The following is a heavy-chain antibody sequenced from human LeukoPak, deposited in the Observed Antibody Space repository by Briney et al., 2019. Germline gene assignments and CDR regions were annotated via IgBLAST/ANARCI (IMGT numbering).Heavy chain of an antibody. CDR3: ARVNSDYGDYFFDY. CDR1: GGSISSGGYY. D-gene: IGHD4-17*01. V-gene: IGHV4-31*03. J-gene: IGHJ4*02. CDR2: IYYSGTT. Sequence: SETLSLTCTVSGGSISSGGYYWSWIRQHPGKGLEWIAYIYYSGTTYYNPSLKSRVTISVDTSKNQFSLNLSSVTAADTAVYYCARVNSDYGDYFFDYWGQGTLVTVSS.